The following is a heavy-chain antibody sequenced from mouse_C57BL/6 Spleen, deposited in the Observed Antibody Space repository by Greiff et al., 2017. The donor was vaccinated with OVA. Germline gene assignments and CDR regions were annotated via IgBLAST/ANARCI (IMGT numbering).Heavy chain of an antibody. Sequence: VQLQQPGAELVKPGASVKLSCKASGYTFTSYWMHWVKQRPGQGLEWIGMIHPNSGSTNYNEKFKSKATLTVDKSSSTAYMQLSSLTSEYSAVYYCARIYDGYRYWYFDVWGTGTTVTVSS. CDR3: ARIYDGYRYWYFDV. D-gene: IGHD2-3*01. V-gene: IGHV1-64*01. CDR1: GYTFTSYW. J-gene: IGHJ1*03. CDR2: IHPNSGST.